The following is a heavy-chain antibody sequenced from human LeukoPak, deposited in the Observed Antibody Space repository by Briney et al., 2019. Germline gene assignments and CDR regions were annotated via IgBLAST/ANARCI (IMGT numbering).Heavy chain of an antibody. CDR1: GFTFSSYS. D-gene: IGHD3-22*01. Sequence: GGSLRLSCAASGFTFSSYSMNWVRQAPGKGLEWVSYISSSSSTIYYADSVKGRFTISRDNAKNSLYLQMNSLRAEDTAVYYCARVMALKMYYYDSSGYYDYWGQGTLVTVSS. V-gene: IGHV3-48*04. CDR3: ARVMALKMYYYDSSGYYDY. CDR2: ISSSSSTI. J-gene: IGHJ4*02.